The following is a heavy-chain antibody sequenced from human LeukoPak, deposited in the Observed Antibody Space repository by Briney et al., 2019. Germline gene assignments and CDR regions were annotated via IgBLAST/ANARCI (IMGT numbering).Heavy chain of an antibody. V-gene: IGHV1-2*02. J-gene: IGHJ4*02. CDR1: GYTFTGYY. D-gene: IGHD6-19*01. CDR3: ARAPGARYSSGWYFDY. CDR2: INPNSGGT. Sequence: ASVKVSCKASGYTFTGYYMHWVRQAPGQGLEWMGWINPNSGGTNYAQKFQGRVTMTRDTSISTAYMELSRLRSDDTAVYYCARAPGARYSSGWYFDYWGQGTLVTVSS.